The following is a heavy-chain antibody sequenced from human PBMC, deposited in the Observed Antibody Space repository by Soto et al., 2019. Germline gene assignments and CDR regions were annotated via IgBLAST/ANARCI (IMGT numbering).Heavy chain of an antibody. D-gene: IGHD2-15*01. Sequence: EVQLVESGGGLVQLGGSLRLSCATSGFTLSSYWMSWVRQAPGKGLEWVANIKRDGSEKYYVDSVQGRFTISRDNAKNSLYLQMNSLIAEDTAVYYCARDCSGGICYGYYFDYWGQGTLVTVSS. CDR3: ARDCSGGICYGYYFDY. CDR2: IKRDGSEK. J-gene: IGHJ4*02. V-gene: IGHV3-7*01. CDR1: GFTLSSYW.